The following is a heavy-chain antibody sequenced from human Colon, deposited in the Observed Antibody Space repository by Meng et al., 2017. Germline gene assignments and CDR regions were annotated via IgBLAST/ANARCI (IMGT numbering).Heavy chain of an antibody. D-gene: IGHD1-14*01. CDR1: GYTFTAYF. J-gene: IGHJ5*02. CDR3: ARGLNPHWFDP. CDR2: FNPNSGAT. V-gene: IGHV1-2*02. Sequence: QVQLVQSGAELKKPGAAGKVACTTSGYTFTAYFRHWVRQAPGQGLEWMGWFNPNSGATNYAQNFQGRVTMTWATSATTAYMELSSLRSDDTAMYYCARGLNPHWFDPWGQGTLVTVSS.